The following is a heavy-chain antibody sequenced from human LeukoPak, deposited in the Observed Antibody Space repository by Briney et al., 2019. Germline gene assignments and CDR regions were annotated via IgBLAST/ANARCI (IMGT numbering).Heavy chain of an antibody. D-gene: IGHD2-2*01. J-gene: IGHJ5*02. CDR1: GYTFTGYY. V-gene: IGHV1-2*06. Sequence: GASVKVSCKASGYTFTGYYMHWVQQAPGQGLEWMGRINPNSGGTNYAQKFQGRVTMTRDTSISTAYMELRRLRSDDTAVYYCARDFLVPAAPYNWFDPWGQGTLVTVSS. CDR2: INPNSGGT. CDR3: ARDFLVPAAPYNWFDP.